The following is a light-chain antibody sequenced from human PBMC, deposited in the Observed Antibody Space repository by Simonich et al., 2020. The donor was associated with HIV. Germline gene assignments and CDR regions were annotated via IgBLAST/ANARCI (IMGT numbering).Light chain of an antibody. CDR2: WAS. CDR3: QQNYTTPPT. J-gene: IGKJ1*01. CDR1: RNILYNSNNKNY. Sequence: DIVMNQSPDSLAVSPVERATINRKSSRNILYNSNNKNYLAPYQQKPGQPPNLLIYWASTRETAVPDPFRARGAVTDFTLTISSLQAEDVAVYYCQQNYTTPPTFGQGTKVEIK. V-gene: IGKV4-1*01.